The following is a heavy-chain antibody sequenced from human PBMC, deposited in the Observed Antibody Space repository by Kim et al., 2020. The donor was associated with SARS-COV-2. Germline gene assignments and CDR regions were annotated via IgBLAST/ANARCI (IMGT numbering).Heavy chain of an antibody. Sequence: GGSLRLSCAASRFTFSSYWMTWFRQAPGKGLEWVANIKQDGSEKYYLDSVKGRFTISRDNAKNSLYLQMNSLTVADTAMYYCARVEWARCGWYRADYWGQGTLVTVSS. CDR1: RFTFSSYW. D-gene: IGHD6-19*01. CDR3: ARVEWARCGWYRADY. J-gene: IGHJ4*02. V-gene: IGHV3-7*01. CDR2: IKQDGSEK.